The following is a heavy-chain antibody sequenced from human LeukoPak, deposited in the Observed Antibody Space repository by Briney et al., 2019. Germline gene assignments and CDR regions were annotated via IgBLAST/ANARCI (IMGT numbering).Heavy chain of an antibody. D-gene: IGHD4/OR15-4a*01. V-gene: IGHV3-7*01. J-gene: IGHJ4*02. CDR1: GFTYSNYW. CDR2: IKRDGSEK. CDR3: AREDGPIDY. Sequence: GGSLRLSCAASGFTYSNYWMSWVRQAPGRGLEWVANIKRDGSEKYYVDSVKGRFTISRDNAKNSLYLQMYSLRAEDTAVYYCAREDGPIDYWGQGTLVTVSS.